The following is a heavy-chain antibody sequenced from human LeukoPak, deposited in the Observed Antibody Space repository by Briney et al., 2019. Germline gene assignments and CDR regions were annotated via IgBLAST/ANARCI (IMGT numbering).Heavy chain of an antibody. CDR2: IYHSGST. J-gene: IGHJ5*02. D-gene: IGHD4-11*01. CDR3: ARAYSNWFDP. Sequence: SETLSLTRAVSGYSISSGYYWGWIRQPPGKGLEWLGSIYHSGSTYNNPSLKSRVTMSVDTSKNQFSLKLTSVTAADTAVYYCARAYSNWFDPWGQGTLVTVSS. CDR1: GYSISSGYY. V-gene: IGHV4-38-2*01.